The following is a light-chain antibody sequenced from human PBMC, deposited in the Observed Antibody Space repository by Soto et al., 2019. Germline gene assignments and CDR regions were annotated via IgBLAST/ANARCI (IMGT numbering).Light chain of an antibody. Sequence: QSALTQPASVSGSPGQSITISCTGTSSDVGGYNYVSWYQHHPGKAPKLMIYDVTNRPSGVSNRFSGSKSGNTASLTISGLQAGDEADYYCSSYTSRSTLVVFGGGTKLTVL. CDR1: SSDVGGYNY. CDR2: DVT. CDR3: SSYTSRSTLVV. J-gene: IGLJ2*01. V-gene: IGLV2-14*03.